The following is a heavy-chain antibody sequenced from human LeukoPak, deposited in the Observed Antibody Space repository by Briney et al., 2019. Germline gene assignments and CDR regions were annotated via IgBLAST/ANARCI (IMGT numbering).Heavy chain of an antibody. Sequence: PGGSLRLSCAASGFTFSAYAMHWVRQAPGKGLEWVAVISYDGSERYYAGSVKGRCTISRDNGKSTLYVQIYSLTAEDTAVYYCARDWMGGSNVIPHYYFDYWGQGIPVTVSS. CDR2: ISYDGSER. CDR1: GFTFSAYA. J-gene: IGHJ4*02. D-gene: IGHD1-26*01. V-gene: IGHV3-30-3*01. CDR3: ARDWMGGSNVIPHYYFDY.